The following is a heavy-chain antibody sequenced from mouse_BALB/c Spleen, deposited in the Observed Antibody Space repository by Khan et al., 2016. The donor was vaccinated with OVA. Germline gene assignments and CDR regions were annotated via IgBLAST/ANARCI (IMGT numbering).Heavy chain of an antibody. CDR2: ISYSGGT. V-gene: IGHV3-2*02. CDR1: GYSITSGYA. J-gene: IGHJ2*01. D-gene: IGHD1-1*01. Sequence: VQLKESGPGLVKPSQSLSLTCTVTGYSITSGYAWNWIRQFPGNKLEWMGYISYSGGTSYNPSLKSRISITRDTSKNPFFLQLNSVTPEDTATYYCARGNYYGYYFDYWGQGTPLTVSS. CDR3: ARGNYYGYYFDY.